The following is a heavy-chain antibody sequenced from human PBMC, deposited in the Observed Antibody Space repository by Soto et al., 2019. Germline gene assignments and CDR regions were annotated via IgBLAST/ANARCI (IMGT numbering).Heavy chain of an antibody. CDR1: GGSISSGGYY. D-gene: IGHD2-21*02. CDR3: ARDRHNMVVTARYYGMDV. Sequence: QVQLQESGPGLVKPSQTLSLTCTVSGGSISSGGYYWSWIRQHPGKGLEWIGYIYYSGSTYYNPSLTRRVTLPVDTSKNQFSLKLSSVTAADTAVYYCARDRHNMVVTARYYGMDVWGQGTTVTVSS. J-gene: IGHJ6*02. CDR2: IYYSGST. V-gene: IGHV4-31*03.